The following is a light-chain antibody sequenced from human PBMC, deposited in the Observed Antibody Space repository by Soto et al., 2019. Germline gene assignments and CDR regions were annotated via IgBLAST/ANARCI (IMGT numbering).Light chain of an antibody. J-gene: IGLJ3*02. CDR1: SSNIGAGYD. CDR3: PSYDSSLSGWV. Sequence: QSVLTQPPSVSGAPGQRVTISSTGSSSNIGAGYDVHWYRQLPGTAPKLLIYGNSNRPSGVPDRFSGSKSGTSASLAITGLRAEDEADYYCPSYDSSLSGWVFGGGTKLTVL. CDR2: GNS. V-gene: IGLV1-40*01.